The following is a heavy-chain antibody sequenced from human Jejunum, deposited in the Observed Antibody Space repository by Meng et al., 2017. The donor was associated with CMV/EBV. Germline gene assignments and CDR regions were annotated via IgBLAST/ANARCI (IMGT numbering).Heavy chain of an antibody. J-gene: IGHJ4*02. CDR1: GFTFRGHA. CDR3: ARDGGGFNSSPFDY. Sequence: ASGFTFRGHAMHWVRQAPGKGLEWVAVTSYDGNSQYYTDSVRGRFTISRDNSDNMLFLQMNSLRADDTAVYYCARDGGGFNSSPFDYWGQGTLVTVSS. CDR2: TSYDGNSQ. V-gene: IGHV3-30*04. D-gene: IGHD3-16*01.